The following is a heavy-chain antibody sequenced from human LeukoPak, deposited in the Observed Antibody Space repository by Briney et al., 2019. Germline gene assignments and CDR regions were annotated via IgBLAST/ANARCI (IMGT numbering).Heavy chain of an antibody. CDR1: GGSFSGYY. CDR3: ARGGGGSPY. D-gene: IGHD3-16*01. V-gene: IGHV4-34*01. J-gene: IGHJ4*02. Sequence: PSETLSLTCAVYGGSFSGYYWSWIRQPPGKGLEWIGEINHSGSTNYNPSLKSRVTISVDTSKNQFSLKLSSVTAADTAVYYCARGGGGSPYWGQGTLVTVSS. CDR2: INHSGST.